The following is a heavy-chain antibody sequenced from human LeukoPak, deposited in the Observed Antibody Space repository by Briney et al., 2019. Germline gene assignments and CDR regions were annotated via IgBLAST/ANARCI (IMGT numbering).Heavy chain of an antibody. V-gene: IGHV3-23*01. CDR1: GFAFGVHA. D-gene: IGHD3-16*01. J-gene: IGHJ5*02. Sequence: GGSLTLSCVGSGFAFGVHAMSWVRQAPGKGPEWVASIGSGADLFYAVSVKGRFTISRDDPRNTVWLQMNSLRAEDTALYYCTKDWTPHNRVYDCLDAWGQGTQVTVSS. CDR3: TKDWTPHNRVYDCLDA. CDR2: IGSGADL.